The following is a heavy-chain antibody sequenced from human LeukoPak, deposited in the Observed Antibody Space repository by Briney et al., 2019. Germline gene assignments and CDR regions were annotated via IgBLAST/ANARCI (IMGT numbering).Heavy chain of an antibody. D-gene: IGHD3-22*01. CDR3: ARWVGYYVSSGYYRYYFDY. CDR1: GFTFSSYS. V-gene: IGHV3-48*01. J-gene: IGHJ4*02. CDR2: ISSSSSTI. Sequence: GGSLRLSCAASGFTFSSYSMNWVRQAPGKGLEWVSYISSSSSTIYYSDSVKGRFTISRDNAKNSLYLQMNSLRAEDTAVYYCARWVGYYVSSGYYRYYFDYWGQGTLVTVSS.